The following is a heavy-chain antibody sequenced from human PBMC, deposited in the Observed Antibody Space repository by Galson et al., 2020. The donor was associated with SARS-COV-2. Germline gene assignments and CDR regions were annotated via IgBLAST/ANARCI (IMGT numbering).Heavy chain of an antibody. CDR1: VYTLTNYG. CDR2: ISTYNGDT. CDR3: ARLSRYSSPWAPLDY. Sequence: ASVKVSCKASVYTLTNYGIIWVRQAPGQGLEWMGWISTYNGDTNYAQKFQGRVTMTTDTSTSTAYMELRSLRSDDTAVYFCARLSRYSSPWAPLDYWGQGTLVTVSS. J-gene: IGHJ4*02. D-gene: IGHD6-13*01. V-gene: IGHV1-18*01.